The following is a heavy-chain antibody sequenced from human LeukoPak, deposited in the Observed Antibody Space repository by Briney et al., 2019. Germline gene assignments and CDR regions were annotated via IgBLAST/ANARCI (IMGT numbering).Heavy chain of an antibody. CDR2: IYYSGST. Sequence: SETLSLTCTVSGGSISSSSYYWGWIRQPPGKGLEWIGSIYYSGSTYYNPSLKSRVTISVDTSKNQFSLKLSSVTAADTAVYYCARHFGSGWSWNIGVRLFRTWDYWGQGTLVTVSS. CDR3: ARHFGSGWSWNIGVRLFRTWDY. CDR1: GGSISSSSYY. D-gene: IGHD6-19*01. V-gene: IGHV4-39*01. J-gene: IGHJ4*02.